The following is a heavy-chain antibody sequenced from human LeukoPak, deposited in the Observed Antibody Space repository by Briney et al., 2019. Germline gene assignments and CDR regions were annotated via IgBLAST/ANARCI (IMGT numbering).Heavy chain of an antibody. J-gene: IGHJ4*02. CDR2: IYYSGST. V-gene: IGHV4-59*08. CDR3: ARVQSCGGDCYPYFDY. CDR1: GGSIRSDY. D-gene: IGHD2-21*02. Sequence: SETLSLTCTVSGGSIRSDYWSWIRQPPGKGLEWIGYIYYSGSTNYNPSLKSRVTMSVDTSKNQFSLKLSSVTAADTAVYYCARVQSCGGDCYPYFDYWGQGTLVTVSS.